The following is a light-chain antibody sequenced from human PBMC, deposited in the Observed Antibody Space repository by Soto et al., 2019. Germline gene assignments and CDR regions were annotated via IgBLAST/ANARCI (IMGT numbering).Light chain of an antibody. V-gene: IGKV1-39*01. CDR2: AAS. Sequence: DIQTTHSPPSLSASMGDRITITCRASQSINTYLNWYQQKPANAPKLLIYAASSVQSGVPSRFSVNASGTDFTLSMGTVRPKDFATYYCQQSYSRPCTFGRGTKVE. J-gene: IGKJ4*02. CDR3: QQSYSRPCT. CDR1: QSINTY.